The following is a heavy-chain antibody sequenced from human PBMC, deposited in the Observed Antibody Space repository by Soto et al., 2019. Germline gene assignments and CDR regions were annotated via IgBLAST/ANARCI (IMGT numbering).Heavy chain of an antibody. CDR1: GFTFSSYA. V-gene: IGHV3-23*01. Sequence: GGSLRLSCAASGFTFSSYAMSWVRQAPGKGLEWVSAISGSGGSTYYADSVKGRFTISRDNSKNTLYLQMNSLRAEDTAVYYCAKVFHGYSYGYLDYWGQGTLVTVSS. J-gene: IGHJ4*02. D-gene: IGHD5-18*01. CDR2: ISGSGGST. CDR3: AKVFHGYSYGYLDY.